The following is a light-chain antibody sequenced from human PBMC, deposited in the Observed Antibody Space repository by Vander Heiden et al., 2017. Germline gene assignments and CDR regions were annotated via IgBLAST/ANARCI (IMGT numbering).Light chain of an antibody. CDR2: DAS. J-gene: IGKJ2*01. Sequence: EIVLTQSPATLSLSPGARATLSCRASQSVSSYLAWYQQKPGQAPRLLIYDASNRATGIPARFSGSGSGTDFTLTISSLEPEDFAVYYCQQRSNWPRNTFGQGTKLEIK. CDR3: QQRSNWPRNT. V-gene: IGKV3-11*01. CDR1: QSVSSY.